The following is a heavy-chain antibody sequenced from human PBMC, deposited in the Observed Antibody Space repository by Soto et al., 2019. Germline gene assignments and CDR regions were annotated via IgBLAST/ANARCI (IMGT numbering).Heavy chain of an antibody. Sequence: AETLSLTCTVSGGSISSYYWSWIRQPPGKGLEWIGYIDYSGSTNYNPSLKSRVTISVDTSKNQFSLKLSSVTAADTAVYYCARGVHRFRYIWFYXWGQVTLVTVSX. V-gene: IGHV4-59*01. CDR3: ARGVHRFRYIWFYX. D-gene: IGHD3-10*01. J-gene: IGHJ5*02. CDR2: IDYSGST. CDR1: GGSISSYY.